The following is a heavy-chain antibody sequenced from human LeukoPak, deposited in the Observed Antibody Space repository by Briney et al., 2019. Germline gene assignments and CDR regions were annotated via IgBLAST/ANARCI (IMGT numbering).Heavy chain of an antibody. Sequence: EASVKVSCKASGGTFSSYAISWVRQAPGQGLEWMGGIIPIFGTANYAQKFQGRVTITADESTSTAYMELSSLRSEDTAVYYCARGKAYYDILTGQYYFDYWGQGTLVTVSS. CDR3: ARGKAYYDILTGQYYFDY. V-gene: IGHV1-69*13. CDR2: IIPIFGTA. D-gene: IGHD3-9*01. J-gene: IGHJ4*02. CDR1: GGTFSSYA.